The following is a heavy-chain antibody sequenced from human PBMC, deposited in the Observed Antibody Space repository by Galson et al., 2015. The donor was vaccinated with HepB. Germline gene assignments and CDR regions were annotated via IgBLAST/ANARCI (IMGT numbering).Heavy chain of an antibody. CDR2: ISAYNGNT. V-gene: IGHV1-18*01. Sequence: SVKVSCKASGYTFTSYGISWVRQAPGQGLEWMGWISAYNGNTNYAQKLQGRVTMTTDTSTSTAYMELRSLRSDDTAVYYCARDASYIGYCSSTSCYEGWIAVAYFDYWGQGTLVTVSS. CDR1: GYTFTSYG. J-gene: IGHJ4*02. D-gene: IGHD2-2*01. CDR3: ARDASYIGYCSSTSCYEGWIAVAYFDY.